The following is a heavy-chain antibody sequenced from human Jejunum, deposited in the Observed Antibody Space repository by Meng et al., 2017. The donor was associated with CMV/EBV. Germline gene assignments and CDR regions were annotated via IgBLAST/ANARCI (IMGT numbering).Heavy chain of an antibody. Sequence: FTFSSSAMHWVRQAPGKGLEWVAVISYDGTNNYYADSVKGRFTLSRDNSKSTLYLQMNSLRAEDTAIYYCARRYYYDSSGYYLDYWGQGTLVTVSS. CDR1: FTFSSSA. V-gene: IGHV3-30*04. D-gene: IGHD3-22*01. CDR3: ARRYYYDSSGYYLDY. J-gene: IGHJ4*02. CDR2: ISYDGTNN.